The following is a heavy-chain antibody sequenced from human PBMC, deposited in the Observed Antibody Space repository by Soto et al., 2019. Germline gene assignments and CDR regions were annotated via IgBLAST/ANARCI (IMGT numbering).Heavy chain of an antibody. V-gene: IGHV1-69*13. J-gene: IGHJ6*02. CDR1: GGTFSSYA. CDR2: IIPIFGTA. CDR3: ASGYSSGWYAPHYYYYGMDV. Sequence: SVKVSCKASGGTFSSYAISWVRQDHGQGLEWMGGIIPIFGTANYAQKFQGRVTITADESTSTAYMELSSLRSEDTAVYYCASGYSSGWYAPHYYYYGMDVWGQGTTVTVSS. D-gene: IGHD6-19*01.